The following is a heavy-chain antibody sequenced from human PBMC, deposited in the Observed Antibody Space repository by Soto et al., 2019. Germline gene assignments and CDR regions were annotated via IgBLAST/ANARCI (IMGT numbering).Heavy chain of an antibody. V-gene: IGHV3-30*18. CDR3: VKDGSSGWPYLGHMDV. CDR2: ILYDGSKK. D-gene: IGHD6-19*01. J-gene: IGHJ6*01. CDR1: GFTFSSYG. Sequence: GGSLRLSCSASGFTFSSYGMHWVRQAPGKGLEWVAVILYDGSKKYYADSVKGRFTISRDNSKNTMYLQMSSLRGEDTALYYCVKDGSSGWPYLGHMDVGVRGNTVIVSS.